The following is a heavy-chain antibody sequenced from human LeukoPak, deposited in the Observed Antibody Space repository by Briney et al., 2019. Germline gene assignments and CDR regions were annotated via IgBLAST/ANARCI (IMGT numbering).Heavy chain of an antibody. Sequence: GGSLRLSCAASGFTFSVSWMSWVRQAPGKGLEWVANIKYDGNEKYYVDSVKGRLTISRDNAKNSLYLQMNSLRAEDTAVYYCARGGTTFERWGQGTLVTVSS. D-gene: IGHD1-1*01. V-gene: IGHV3-7*01. CDR3: ARGGTTFER. CDR1: GFTFSVSW. J-gene: IGHJ4*02. CDR2: IKYDGNEK.